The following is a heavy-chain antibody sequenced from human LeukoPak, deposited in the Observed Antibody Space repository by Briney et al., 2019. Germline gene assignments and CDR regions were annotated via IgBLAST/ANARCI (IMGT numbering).Heavy chain of an antibody. CDR3: AFSQRSVTSPDAFDI. J-gene: IGHJ3*02. V-gene: IGHV3-23*01. CDR2: ISGSGGST. CDR1: GFTFSGYA. Sequence: PGGSLRLSCAASGFTFSGYAMSWVRQAPGKGLEWVSAISGSGGSTYYADSVKGRFTISRDNSKNTLYLQMNSLRAEDTAVYYCAFSQRSVTSPDAFDIWGQGTMVTVSS. D-gene: IGHD3-16*01.